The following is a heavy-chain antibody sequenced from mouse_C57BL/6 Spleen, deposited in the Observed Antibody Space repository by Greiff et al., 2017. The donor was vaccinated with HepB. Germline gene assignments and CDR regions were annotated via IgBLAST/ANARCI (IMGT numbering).Heavy chain of an antibody. CDR2: IDPSDSYT. CDR1: GYTFTSYW. Sequence: VQLQQPGAELVRPGTSVKLSCKASGYTFTSYWMHWVKQRPGQGLEWIGVIDPSDSYTNYNQKFKGKATLTVDTSSSTAYMQLSSLTSEDSAVYYCARRGTTGDAMDYWGQGTSVTVSS. J-gene: IGHJ4*01. V-gene: IGHV1-59*01. CDR3: ARRGTTGDAMDY. D-gene: IGHD1-1*01.